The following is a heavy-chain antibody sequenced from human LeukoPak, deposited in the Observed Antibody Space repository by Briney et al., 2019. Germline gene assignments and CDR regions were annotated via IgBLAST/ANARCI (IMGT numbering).Heavy chain of an antibody. Sequence: SETLSLTCAVYGGSFSGYSWNWIRQPPVKGLEWIGEINHSGGTNYNPSLKSRVTISVDTSKNQFSLKLSSVTAADTAVYYCARGSGYYKIASLWGQGTLVTVSS. CDR1: GGSFSGYS. V-gene: IGHV4-34*01. J-gene: IGHJ4*02. CDR3: ARGSGYYKIASL. D-gene: IGHD3-22*01. CDR2: INHSGGT.